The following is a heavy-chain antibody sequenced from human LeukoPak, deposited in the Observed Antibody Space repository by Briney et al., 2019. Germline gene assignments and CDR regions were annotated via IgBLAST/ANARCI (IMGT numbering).Heavy chain of an antibody. Sequence: GASVKVSCKASGYTFTSYGISWVRQAPGQGLEWMGWISAYNGNTNYAQKLQGRVTMTTDTSTSTAYMELRSLRSDDTAVYYCRTVGTYYYDSSSDAFDIWGQGTMVTVSS. D-gene: IGHD3-22*01. CDR3: RTVGTYYYDSSSDAFDI. J-gene: IGHJ3*02. CDR2: ISAYNGNT. CDR1: GYTFTSYG. V-gene: IGHV1-18*01.